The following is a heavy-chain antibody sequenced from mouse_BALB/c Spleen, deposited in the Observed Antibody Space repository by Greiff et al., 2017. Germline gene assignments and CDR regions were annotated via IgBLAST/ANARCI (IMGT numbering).Heavy chain of an antibody. CDR2: ISSGGST. Sequence: EVKVVESGGGLVKPGGSLKLSCAASGFTFSSYAMSWVRQTPEKMLEWVASISSGGSTYYPDSVKGRFTISRDNARNILYLQMSSLRSEDTAMYYCARGLYGNFDYWGQGTTLTVSS. V-gene: IGHV5-6-5*01. D-gene: IGHD2-1*01. J-gene: IGHJ2*01. CDR1: GFTFSSYA. CDR3: ARGLYGNFDY.